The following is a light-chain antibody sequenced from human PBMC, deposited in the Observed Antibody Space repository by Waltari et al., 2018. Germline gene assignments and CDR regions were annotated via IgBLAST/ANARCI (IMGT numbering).Light chain of an antibody. CDR3: ISYTASGAWL. CDR1: SGDVGGYNY. J-gene: IGLJ3*02. Sequence: QSALTQPASVSGSPGQSITISCAGSSGDVGGYNYVSWYQQYPGNAPKLMIYDVNKRPSGVSYRFSGAKPGNTASLTISGLQGEDEADYYGISYTASGAWLFGGGTKLTVL. V-gene: IGLV2-14*01. CDR2: DVN.